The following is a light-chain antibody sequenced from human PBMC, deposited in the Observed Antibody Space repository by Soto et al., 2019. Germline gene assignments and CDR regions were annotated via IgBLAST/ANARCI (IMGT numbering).Light chain of an antibody. Sequence: DIQMTQSPSSLSASVGDRVTITCRASQSISSYLNWYQQKPGKAPKLLIYAASSLQSGVPSRFSGSGSGTDFTLTISSLQPEDFETYYCQQSYSPPRTFGQGTRVDIK. CDR2: AAS. J-gene: IGKJ1*01. V-gene: IGKV1-39*01. CDR1: QSISSY. CDR3: QQSYSPPRT.